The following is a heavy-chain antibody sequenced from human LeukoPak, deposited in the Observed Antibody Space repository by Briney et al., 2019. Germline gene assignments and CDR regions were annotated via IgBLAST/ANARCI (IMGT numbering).Heavy chain of an antibody. J-gene: IGHJ4*02. CDR1: GFTFSSYE. V-gene: IGHV3-23*01. CDR3: ASYDSSGYYRDY. CDR2: ISGSGGST. D-gene: IGHD3-22*01. Sequence: GGSLRLSCAASGFTFSSYEMNWVRQAPGKGLEWVSAISGSGGSTYYADSVKGRFTISRDNSKNTLYLQMNSLRAEDTAVYYCASYDSSGYYRDYWGQGTLVTVSS.